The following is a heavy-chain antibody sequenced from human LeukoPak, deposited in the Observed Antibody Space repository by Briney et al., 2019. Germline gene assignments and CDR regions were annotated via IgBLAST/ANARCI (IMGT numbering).Heavy chain of an antibody. CDR1: GFTFSNYY. V-gene: IGHV4-34*08. Sequence: PGGSLRLSCAASGFTFSNYYIHWVRQPPGKGLEWIGEINHSGSTNYNPSLKSRVTISVDTSKNQFSLKLSSVTAADTAVYYCAGSGYSGYDLNYWGQGTLVTVSS. CDR2: INHSGST. CDR3: AGSGYSGYDLNY. J-gene: IGHJ4*02. D-gene: IGHD5-12*01.